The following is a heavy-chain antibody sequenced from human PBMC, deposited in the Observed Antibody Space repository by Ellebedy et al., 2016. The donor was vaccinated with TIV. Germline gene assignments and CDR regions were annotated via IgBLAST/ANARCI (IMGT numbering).Heavy chain of an antibody. V-gene: IGHV3-23*01. J-gene: IGHJ4*02. Sequence: PGGSLRLSCVASGFTFSSYAMSWVRQAPGKGLEWVSVITGSGAYTYYADSVKGRFTISRDNSKNTLYLQMNSLRAEDTAEYYCAHIEGDYSNFCWGQGTLVTVSS. D-gene: IGHD4-11*01. CDR1: GFTFSSYA. CDR2: ITGSGAYT. CDR3: AHIEGDYSNFC.